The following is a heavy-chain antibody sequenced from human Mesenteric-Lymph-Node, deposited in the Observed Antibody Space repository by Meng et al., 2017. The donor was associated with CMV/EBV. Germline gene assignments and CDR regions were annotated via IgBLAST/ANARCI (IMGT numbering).Heavy chain of an antibody. V-gene: IGHV3-30*02. CDR2: IRSDGSNH. D-gene: IGHD3-9*01. Sequence: GESLKISCAASGFTFSSYDMHWVRQAPGKGLEWVAFIRSDGSNHYYADSVKGRFTISRDNSKSTLYLQLNSLRAEDTAVYYCAKDRRDILTGYYGYYFHYWGQGTLVTVSS. J-gene: IGHJ4*02. CDR3: AKDRRDILTGYYGYYFHY. CDR1: GFTFSSYD.